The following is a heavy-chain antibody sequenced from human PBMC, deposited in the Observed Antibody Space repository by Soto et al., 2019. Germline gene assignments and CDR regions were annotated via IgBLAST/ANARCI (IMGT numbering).Heavy chain of an antibody. V-gene: IGHV1-69*13. CDR3: ARTYDSSGSTFLNWFDP. J-gene: IGHJ5*02. Sequence: ASVKVSCKASGGTFSSYAISWVRQAPGQGLEWMGGIIPIFGTANYAQKFQGRVTITADESTSTAYMELSSLRSEDTAVYYCARTYDSSGSTFLNWFDPWGQGTLVTVSS. D-gene: IGHD3-22*01. CDR1: GGTFSSYA. CDR2: IIPIFGTA.